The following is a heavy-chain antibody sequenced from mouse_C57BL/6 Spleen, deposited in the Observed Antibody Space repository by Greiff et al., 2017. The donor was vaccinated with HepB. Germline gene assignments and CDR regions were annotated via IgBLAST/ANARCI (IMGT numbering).Heavy chain of an antibody. CDR3: ARITTVVAKYFDV. Sequence: EVKLQESVAELVRPGASVKLSCTASGFNIKNTYMHWVKQRPEQGLEWIGRIDPANGNTKYAPKFQGKATITADTTSNTAYLQLSSLTSEDTAIYYCARITTVVAKYFDVWGTGTTVTVSS. CDR1: GFNIKNTY. V-gene: IGHV14-3*01. CDR2: IDPANGNT. D-gene: IGHD1-1*01. J-gene: IGHJ1*03.